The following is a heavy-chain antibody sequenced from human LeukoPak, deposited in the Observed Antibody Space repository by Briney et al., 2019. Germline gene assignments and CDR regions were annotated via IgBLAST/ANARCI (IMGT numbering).Heavy chain of an antibody. D-gene: IGHD5-18*01. V-gene: IGHV3-7*01. CDR3: ARPQRGYSYGQRFDY. J-gene: IGHJ4*02. CDR1: GFTFSDYW. Sequence: GGSLRLSCAASGFTFSDYWMSWVRQAPGKGLEWVANIKQDGSEKYYVDSVKGRFTISRDNAKNSLYLQMNSLRAEDTAVYYCARPQRGYSYGQRFDYWGQGTLVTVSS. CDR2: IKQDGSEK.